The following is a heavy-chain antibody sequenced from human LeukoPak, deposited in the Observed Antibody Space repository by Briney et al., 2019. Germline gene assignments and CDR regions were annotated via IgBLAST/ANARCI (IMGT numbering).Heavy chain of an antibody. CDR3: ARKVGATKDWFDP. CDR2: IYSGGST. V-gene: IGHV3-66*01. Sequence: GGSLRLSCAASGFTVSSNYMSWVRQAPGKGLEWVSVIYSGGSTYYADSAKGRFTISRDNSKNTLYLQMNSLRAEDTAVYYCARKVGATKDWFDPWGQGTLVTVSS. D-gene: IGHD1-26*01. J-gene: IGHJ5*02. CDR1: GFTVSSNY.